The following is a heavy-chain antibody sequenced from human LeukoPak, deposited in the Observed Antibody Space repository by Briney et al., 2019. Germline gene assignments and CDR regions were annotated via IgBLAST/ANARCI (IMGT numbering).Heavy chain of an antibody. V-gene: IGHV3-30*02. D-gene: IGHD4-17*01. CDR1: GFTFSSYG. Sequence: GGSLRLSCAASGFTFSSYGMHWARQTPGKGLEWVAFIRYDGSNKYYVDSVKGRFTISRDNSKNTLYLQMNSLRAEDTAVYYCAKGGYGDHYYYYYYMDVWGKGTTVTVSS. CDR3: AKGGYGDHYYYYYYMDV. CDR2: IRYDGSNK. J-gene: IGHJ6*03.